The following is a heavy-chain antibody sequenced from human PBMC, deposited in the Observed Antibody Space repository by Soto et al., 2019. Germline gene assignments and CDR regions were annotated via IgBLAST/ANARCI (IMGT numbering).Heavy chain of an antibody. Sequence: GGSLRLSCGASGFTFSGYAMSWVRQAPGKGLEWVSAISGSGGSTYYADSVKGRFTISRDNSKNTLYLQMNSLRAEDTAVYYCAKGPGFMVRGVRGHENWGQGTLVTVSS. CDR3: AKGPGFMVRGVRGHEN. D-gene: IGHD3-10*01. V-gene: IGHV3-23*01. J-gene: IGHJ4*02. CDR2: ISGSGGST. CDR1: GFTFSGYA.